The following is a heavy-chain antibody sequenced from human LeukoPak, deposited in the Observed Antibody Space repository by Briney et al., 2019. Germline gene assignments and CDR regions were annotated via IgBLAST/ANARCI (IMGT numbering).Heavy chain of an antibody. D-gene: IGHD6-13*01. CDR2: SNPSGGST. CDR3: ATYSSSWHLYGMDV. V-gene: IGHV1-46*01. J-gene: IGHJ6*02. Sequence: ASVKVSCKTSGYTFTSYYIHWVRQAPGQGLEWMGISNPSGGSTSYAQKFQGRVTMTEDTSTDTAYMELSSLRSEDTAVYYCATYSSSWHLYGMDVWGQGTTVTVSS. CDR1: GYTFTSYY.